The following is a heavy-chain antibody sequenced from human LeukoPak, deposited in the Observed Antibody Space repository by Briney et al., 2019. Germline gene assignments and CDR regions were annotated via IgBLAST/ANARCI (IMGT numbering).Heavy chain of an antibody. Sequence: PGGSLRLSCAASGFTFSTYAMSCIRQAPGKGLEWVSAISGSGGSTNYADSVKGRVTVSRDNSKSTLYLQMNSLRAEDTAVYYCAKSSYYDSSGYYREYYFDYWGQGTLVTVSS. V-gene: IGHV3-23*01. CDR1: GFTFSTYA. J-gene: IGHJ4*02. CDR2: ISGSGGST. CDR3: AKSSYYDSSGYYREYYFDY. D-gene: IGHD3-22*01.